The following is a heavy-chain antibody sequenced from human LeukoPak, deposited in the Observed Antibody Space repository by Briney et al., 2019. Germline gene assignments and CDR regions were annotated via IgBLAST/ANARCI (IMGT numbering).Heavy chain of an antibody. CDR3: AREKIVATIKAWYYYGMDV. J-gene: IGHJ6*02. D-gene: IGHD5-12*01. V-gene: IGHV4-59*01. CDR1: GGSISRDY. Sequence: SETLSLTCTVSGGSISRDYWGWIRQPPGKGLEWIGYIYYTGSTNYNPSLKSRVTISVDTSKNQFSLKLSSVTAADTAVYYCAREKIVATIKAWYYYGMDVWGQGTTVTVSS. CDR2: IYYTGST.